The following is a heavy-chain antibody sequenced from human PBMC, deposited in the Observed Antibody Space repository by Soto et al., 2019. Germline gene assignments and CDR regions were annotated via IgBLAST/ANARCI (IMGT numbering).Heavy chain of an antibody. CDR2: IYNSVIT. V-gene: IGHV4-61*01. D-gene: IGHD5-18*01. CDR1: CGSVSSGSYY. CDR3: ARDRLSQTPLGRGYIYVGQGWFDP. Sequence: SETLSLTCTVSCGSVSSGSYYWSWIRQPPGKGLDLIGCIYNSVITNYNPSLKTQVTISVDTSKNQFSLKLTSVTAADTAVYYCARDRLSQTPLGRGYIYVGQGWFDPWGPGTLVT. J-gene: IGHJ5*02.